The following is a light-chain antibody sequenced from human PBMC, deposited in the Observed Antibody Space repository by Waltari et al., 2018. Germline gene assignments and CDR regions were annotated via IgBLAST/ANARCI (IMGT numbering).Light chain of an antibody. J-gene: IGKJ4*01. Sequence: EIVKTQSPAIMSVSPGEVATLSCRASQSISSNLACYQQKPGQAPRLLIYGASTRATGIPDKFTGSGSGIEFSLTISSLQPEDFAIYYCQQYSKWPPLTFGGGTRVEI. CDR1: QSISSN. CDR2: GAS. CDR3: QQYSKWPPLT. V-gene: IGKV3-15*01.